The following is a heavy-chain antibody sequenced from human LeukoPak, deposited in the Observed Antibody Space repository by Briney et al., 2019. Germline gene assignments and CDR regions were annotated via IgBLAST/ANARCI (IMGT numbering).Heavy chain of an antibody. CDR1: GFTFSSYR. CDR3: AKASGYSFGHFDY. J-gene: IGHJ4*02. CDR2: INSDGSST. D-gene: IGHD5-18*01. Sequence: PGGSLRLSCAASGFTFSSYRMHWVRQAPGKGLVWVSRINSDGSSTSYADSVKGRFTISRDNAKNSLYLQMNNLRPEDTALYYCAKASGYSFGHFDYWGQGTLVTVSS. V-gene: IGHV3-74*01.